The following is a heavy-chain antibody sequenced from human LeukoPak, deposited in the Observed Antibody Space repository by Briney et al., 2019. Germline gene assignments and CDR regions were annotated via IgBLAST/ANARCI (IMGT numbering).Heavy chain of an antibody. V-gene: IGHV1-69*13. Sequence: SVKVSCKASGGTFSSYAISWVRQAPGQGPEWMGGIIPIFGTANYAQKFQGRVTITADESTSTAYMELSSLRSEDTAVYYCASGDLVRGRIVVVPAAIPHYYMDVWGKGTTVTVSS. CDR3: ASGDLVRGRIVVVPAAIPHYYMDV. J-gene: IGHJ6*03. CDR2: IIPIFGTA. D-gene: IGHD2-2*01. CDR1: GGTFSSYA.